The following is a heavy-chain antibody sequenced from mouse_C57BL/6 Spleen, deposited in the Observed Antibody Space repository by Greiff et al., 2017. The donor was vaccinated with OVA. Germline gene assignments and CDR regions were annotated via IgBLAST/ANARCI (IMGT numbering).Heavy chain of an antibody. J-gene: IGHJ1*03. CDR3: TRFSYGYDSLYWYFDV. CDR2: IDPETGGT. D-gene: IGHD2-2*01. CDR1: GYTFTDYE. Sequence: QVQLQQSGAELVRPGASVTLSCKASGYTFTDYEMHWVKQTPVHGLEWIGAIDPETGGTAYNQKFKGKAILTADKSSSTAYMELRSLTSEDSAVYYCTRFSYGYDSLYWYFDVWGTGTTVTVSS. V-gene: IGHV1-15*01.